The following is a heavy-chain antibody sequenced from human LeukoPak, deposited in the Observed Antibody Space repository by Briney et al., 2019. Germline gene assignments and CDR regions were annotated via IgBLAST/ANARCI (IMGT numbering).Heavy chain of an antibody. J-gene: IGHJ5*02. D-gene: IGHD3-10*01. CDR3: ARGQVTMVRGASMYNWFDP. V-gene: IGHV4-59*12. CDR2: IYYSGST. Sequence: SETLSLTCTVSGGSISSYYWTWIRQPPGKGLEWIGYIYYSGSTNYNPSLKSRVTISVDTSKNQFSLKLSSVTAADTAVYYCARGQVTMVRGASMYNWFDPWGQGTLVTVSS. CDR1: GGSISSYY.